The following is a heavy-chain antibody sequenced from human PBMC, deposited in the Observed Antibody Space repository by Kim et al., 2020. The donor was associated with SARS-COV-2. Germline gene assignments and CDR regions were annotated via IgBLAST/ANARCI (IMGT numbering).Heavy chain of an antibody. CDR3: ARHGGARWLQSTSWYFDL. D-gene: IGHD5-12*01. V-gene: IGHV4-59*08. Sequence: KSRVTRSVDTSKNQFSLKLSSVTAADTAVYYCARHGGARWLQSTSWYFDLWGRGTLVTVSS. J-gene: IGHJ2*01.